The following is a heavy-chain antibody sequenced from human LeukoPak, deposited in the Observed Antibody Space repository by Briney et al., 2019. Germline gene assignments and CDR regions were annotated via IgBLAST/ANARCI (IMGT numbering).Heavy chain of an antibody. CDR1: GASISTYY. Sequence: PSETLSLTCTVSGASISTYYWSWIRQPAEKGLEWIGRMYTSGSTNYNPSLKSRVTMSVDTSKNQLSLKLSSVTAADTAVYFCARDNGGDYWYSDIWGRGTLVTVSS. CDR2: MYTSGST. CDR3: ARDNGGDYWYSDI. D-gene: IGHD2-21*01. J-gene: IGHJ2*01. V-gene: IGHV4-4*07.